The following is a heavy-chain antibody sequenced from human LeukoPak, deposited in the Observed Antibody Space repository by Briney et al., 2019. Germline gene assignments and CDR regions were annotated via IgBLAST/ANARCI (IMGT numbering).Heavy chain of an antibody. CDR2: IESKTDGGTT. J-gene: IGHJ4*02. V-gene: IGHV3-15*04. CDR1: GFTFSNAW. D-gene: IGHD2-2*03. Sequence: GGSLRLSCAASGFTFSNAWMSWVRQAPGKGLEWVGRIESKTDGGTTDYAAPVKGRFTISRDDSKNTLYLQMNSLKTEDTAVYYCTTDLDIVVVPGWGQGTLVTVSS. CDR3: TTDLDIVVVPG.